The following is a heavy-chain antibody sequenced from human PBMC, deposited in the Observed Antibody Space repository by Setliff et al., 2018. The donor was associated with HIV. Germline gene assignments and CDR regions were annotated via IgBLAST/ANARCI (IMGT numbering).Heavy chain of an antibody. CDR3: ARSIVPVASSYYYFEY. CDR1: GGSISSGSYY. V-gene: IGHV4-61*02. D-gene: IGHD3-3*01. Sequence: NPSETLSLTCTVSGGSISSGSYYWNWIRQPAGKGLEWIGRIYTSGSTNYNPSLKSRVTISVDTSKNQFSLKLSSVTAADTAVYYCARSIVPVASSYYYFEYWGQGTLVTVSS. J-gene: IGHJ4*02. CDR2: IYTSGST.